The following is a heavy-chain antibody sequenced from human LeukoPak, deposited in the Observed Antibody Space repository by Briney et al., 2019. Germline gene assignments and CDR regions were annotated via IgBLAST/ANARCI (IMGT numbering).Heavy chain of an antibody. D-gene: IGHD3-10*01. Sequence: GGSLRLSCAASGFTFSYYSMNWVRQAPGKGLEWVSYISSSSKTIYYADSVKGRFTISRDNAKKSLDLQMNSLRDEDTAVYYCARDHRSGSGSGTQANDYWGQGTLVTVSS. CDR2: ISSSSKTI. CDR3: ARDHRSGSGSGTQANDY. J-gene: IGHJ4*02. CDR1: GFTFSYYS. V-gene: IGHV3-48*02.